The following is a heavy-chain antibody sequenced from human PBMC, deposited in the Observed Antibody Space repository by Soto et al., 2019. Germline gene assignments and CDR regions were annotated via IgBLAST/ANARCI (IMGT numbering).Heavy chain of an antibody. CDR2: ISSSGGST. Sequence: EVQLLESGGDLVQWGGSRRLACAASGFTFSNFAMTWVRQAPGKGLEWVSGISSSGGSTYYADSVKGRVTISRDNSKNTLYLQMHSLRAEDTAVYFCAKDRDYSDNWDPLDVWGQGTTVTVSS. V-gene: IGHV3-23*01. CDR3: AKDRDYSDNWDPLDV. J-gene: IGHJ6*02. D-gene: IGHD1-1*01. CDR1: GFTFSNFA.